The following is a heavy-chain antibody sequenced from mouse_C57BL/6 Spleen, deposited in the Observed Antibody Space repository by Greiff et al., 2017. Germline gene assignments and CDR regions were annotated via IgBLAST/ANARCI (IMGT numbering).Heavy chain of an antibody. CDR1: GFTFSDYG. J-gene: IGHJ2*01. D-gene: IGHD2-4*01. Sequence: EVKLVESGGGLVKPGGSLKLSCAASGFTFSDYGMHWVRQAPEKGLEWVAYISSGSSTTYYADTVKGRFTISRDNAKNTLFLQMTSLRSEDTAMYYCARSPIYYDYEGYYFDYWGQGTTLTVSS. V-gene: IGHV5-17*01. CDR2: ISSGSSTT. CDR3: ARSPIYYDYEGYYFDY.